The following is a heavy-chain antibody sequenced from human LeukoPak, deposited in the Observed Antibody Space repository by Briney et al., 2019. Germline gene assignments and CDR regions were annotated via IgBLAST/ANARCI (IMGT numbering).Heavy chain of an antibody. CDR2: IKQDGSEK. V-gene: IGHV3-7*01. CDR1: GFTFSSYW. Sequence: AGGSLRLSCAASGFTFSSYWMSWVRQAPGKGLEWVANIKQDGSEKYYVDSVKGRFTISRDNAKNSLYLQMNSLRAEDTAVYYCARGTVLRFLEWLNWFDPWGQGTLVTVSS. D-gene: IGHD3-3*01. J-gene: IGHJ5*02. CDR3: ARGTVLRFLEWLNWFDP.